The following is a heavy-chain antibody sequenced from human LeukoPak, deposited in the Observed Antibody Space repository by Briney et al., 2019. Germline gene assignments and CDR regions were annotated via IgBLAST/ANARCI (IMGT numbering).Heavy chain of an antibody. D-gene: IGHD4/OR15-4a*01. V-gene: IGHV3-53*01. CDR3: ARDGASGRGYYYYYGMDV. J-gene: IGHJ6*02. Sequence: PGGSLRLSCAASGFTVNTNYMSWVREAPGKGLEWVSIMHRTGTTYYADSVKGRFTFSRDDSKNTLYLQMNSLRAEDTAVYYCARDGASGRGYYYYYGMDVWGQGTTVTVSS. CDR2: MHRTGTT. CDR1: GFTVNTNY.